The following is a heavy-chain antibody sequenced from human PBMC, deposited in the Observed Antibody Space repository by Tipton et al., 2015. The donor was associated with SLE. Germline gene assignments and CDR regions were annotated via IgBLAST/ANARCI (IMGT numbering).Heavy chain of an antibody. V-gene: IGHV3-7*01. CDR1: GFTFSTYW. Sequence: SLRLSCAASGFTFSTYWMTWVRQAPGKGLEWVANIKQDGSEKYYVDSVKGRFTISRDNAKNMLYLQMNSLRAEDTGVYYCASGTLNFDHWGLGTQVTVSS. J-gene: IGHJ4*02. CDR2: IKQDGSEK. D-gene: IGHD1-26*01. CDR3: ASGTLNFDH.